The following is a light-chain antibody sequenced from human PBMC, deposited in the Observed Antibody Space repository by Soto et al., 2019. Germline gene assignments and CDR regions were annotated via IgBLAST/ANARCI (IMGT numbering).Light chain of an antibody. CDR3: QQHGSSFT. J-gene: IGKJ4*01. CDR2: GAS. CDR1: QSVSSSY. Sequence: EIVLTQSPGTLSLSPGERATLSCRASQSVSSSYLAWYQQKAGQAPRLLIYGASSRASGIPDRFGGSGSGTDFTLTISRLEPEDFAVYFCQQHGSSFTFGGGTKVEIK. V-gene: IGKV3-20*01.